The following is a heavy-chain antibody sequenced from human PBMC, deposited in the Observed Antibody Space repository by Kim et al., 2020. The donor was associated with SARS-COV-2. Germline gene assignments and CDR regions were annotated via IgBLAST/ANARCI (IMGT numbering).Heavy chain of an antibody. Sequence: ASVKVSCKASGYGFSDFYMHWVRQAPGQGLEWMGRINPNSGATNYAQKFQGRVTMTRDTSITTAYMELSSLRSDDTAVYYCARLVGVITPLDFDYWGQGTLVTVSS. V-gene: IGHV1-2*06. D-gene: IGHD3-10*01. CDR2: INPNSGAT. CDR3: ARLVGVITPLDFDY. CDR1: GYGFSDFY. J-gene: IGHJ4*02.